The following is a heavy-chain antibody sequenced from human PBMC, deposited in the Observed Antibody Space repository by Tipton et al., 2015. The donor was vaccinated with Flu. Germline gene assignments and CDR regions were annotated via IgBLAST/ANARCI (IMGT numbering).Heavy chain of an antibody. J-gene: IGHJ5*02. D-gene: IGHD2-15*01. V-gene: IGHV4-34*01. CDR2: INHSGST. CDR3: ARRPVVVAASNWFDP. CDR1: GGSFSGYY. Sequence: LRLSCAVYGGSFSGYYWSWIRQPPGKGLEWIGEINHSGSTNYNPSLKSRVTISVDTSKNQFSLKLSPVTAADTAVYYCARRPVVVAASNWFDPWGQGTLVTVSS.